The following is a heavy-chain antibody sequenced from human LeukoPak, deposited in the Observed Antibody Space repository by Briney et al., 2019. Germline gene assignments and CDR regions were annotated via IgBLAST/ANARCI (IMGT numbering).Heavy chain of an antibody. Sequence: PGGSLRLSCAASGFTFSSSEMNWVRQAPGRGLEWVSYISSGGSTTHYADSVKGRFTISRDNAKNSLYLQMNSLRAEDTALYYCARVGSSGSYFENYWGQGTLVTVSS. J-gene: IGHJ4*02. CDR1: GFTFSSSE. V-gene: IGHV3-48*03. CDR3: ARVGSSGSYFENY. D-gene: IGHD1-26*01. CDR2: ISSGGSTT.